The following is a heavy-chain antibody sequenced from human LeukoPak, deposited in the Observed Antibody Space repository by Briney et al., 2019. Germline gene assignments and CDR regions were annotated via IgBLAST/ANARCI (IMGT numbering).Heavy chain of an antibody. J-gene: IGHJ4*02. V-gene: IGHV4-61*02. CDR2: IYTSGST. D-gene: IGHD2-15*01. CDR1: GGSISSGSYY. Sequence: SQTLSLTCTVSGGSISSGSYYWNWIRQTAGKGLEWIGRIYTSGSTNYNPSLKSRVTISVDTSKNQFSLKLSSVTAADTAVYYCASSLVVVVAATPGFDYWGQGTLVTVSS. CDR3: ASSLVVVVAATPGFDY.